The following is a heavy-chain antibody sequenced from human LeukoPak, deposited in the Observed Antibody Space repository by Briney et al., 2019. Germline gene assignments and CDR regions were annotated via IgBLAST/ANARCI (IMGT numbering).Heavy chain of an antibody. CDR3: ARDNIVVVPAAIDY. V-gene: IGHV1-18*01. Sequence: ASVKVSCKASGYTFTSYGIRWVRQAPGQGLEWIGWISAYNGNTNYAQKLQGRVTMTTDTSTSTAYMELRSLRSDDTAVYYCARDNIVVVPAAIDYWGQGTLVTVSS. CDR1: GYTFTSYG. D-gene: IGHD2-2*01. J-gene: IGHJ4*02. CDR2: ISAYNGNT.